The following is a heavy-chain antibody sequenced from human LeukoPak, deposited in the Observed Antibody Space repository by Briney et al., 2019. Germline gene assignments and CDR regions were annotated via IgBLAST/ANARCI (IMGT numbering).Heavy chain of an antibody. CDR2: INHSGGS. V-gene: IGHV4-34*01. CDR3: ATRNY. CDR1: GESFSGYY. J-gene: IGHJ4*02. Sequence: PSETLSLTCAVYGESFSGYYWSWIRQPPGKGLEWIGEINHSGGSNYNPSLKSQVSISADTSRNQFSLKLRSVTAADTAVYYCATRNYWGQGTLVTVSS.